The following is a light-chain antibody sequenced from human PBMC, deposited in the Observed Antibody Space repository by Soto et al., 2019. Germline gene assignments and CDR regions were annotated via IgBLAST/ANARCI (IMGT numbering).Light chain of an antibody. V-gene: IGLV2-14*01. CDR2: DVS. CDR1: SSVVGGYNY. CDR3: SSYTSSSTYV. J-gene: IGLJ1*01. Sequence: QSALTQPASVSGSPGQSITISCTGTSSVVGGYNYVSWYQQHPGKAPKLMIYDVSNRPSGVSNRFSGSKSGNTASLTISGLQADDEADYSCSSYTSSSTYVFGTGTQLTVL.